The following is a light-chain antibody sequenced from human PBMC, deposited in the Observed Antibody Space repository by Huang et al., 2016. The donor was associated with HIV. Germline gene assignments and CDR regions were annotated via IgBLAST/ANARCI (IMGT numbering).Light chain of an antibody. J-gene: IGKJ4*01. CDR1: QSVSNF. V-gene: IGKV3-11*01. CDR2: DAS. Sequence: EIVLTQSPATLSLSPGERATLSCRASQSVSNFLAWYQQKPGQAPRLLIYDASNRATGIAARFSGSGSGTDFTLTISSLEPEDFAVYYCQQRSNWPPLTFGGGTKVEIK. CDR3: QQRSNWPPLT.